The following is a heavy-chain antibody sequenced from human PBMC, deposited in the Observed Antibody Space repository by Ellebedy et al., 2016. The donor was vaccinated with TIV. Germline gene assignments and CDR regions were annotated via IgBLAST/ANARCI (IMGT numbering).Heavy chain of an antibody. D-gene: IGHD3-9*01. J-gene: IGHJ6*02. CDR1: GYTFTTYA. CDR2: INAGIGNT. V-gene: IGHV1-3*01. CDR3: ARRFDIVTGSYPRGYYGLDI. Sequence: AASVKVSCKASGYTFTTYAIHWVRKAPGQRPEWMGWINAGIGNTKYSEKFQGRVTITTDTSASTAYMELSSLRSEDTAVYYCARRFDIVTGSYPRGYYGLDIWGQGTTVTVSS.